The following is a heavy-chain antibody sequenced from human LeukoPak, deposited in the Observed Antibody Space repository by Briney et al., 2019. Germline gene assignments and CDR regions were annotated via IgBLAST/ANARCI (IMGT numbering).Heavy chain of an antibody. D-gene: IGHD3-22*01. V-gene: IGHV3-23*01. CDR1: GFTFSSYG. J-gene: IGHJ4*02. CDR3: AKSNTPFGYYDSSGYYSLDY. CDR2: ISGSGGST. Sequence: PGGSLRLSCAASGFTFSSYGMSWVRQAPGKGLEWVSAISGSGGSTYYADSVKGRFTISRDNSKNTLYLQMNSLRAEDTAVYYCAKSNTPFGYYDSSGYYSLDYWGQGTLVTVSS.